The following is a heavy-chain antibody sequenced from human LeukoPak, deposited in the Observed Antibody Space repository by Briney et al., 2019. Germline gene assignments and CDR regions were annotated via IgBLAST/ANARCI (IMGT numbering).Heavy chain of an antibody. Sequence: GGSLRLSCAASGFTFSSYSMNWVRQAPGKGLEWASYISSSSSTIYYADSVKGRFTISRDNAKNSLYLQMNSLRAEDTAVYYCATLPLRAAAAPTDAFDIWGQGTMVTVSS. J-gene: IGHJ3*02. CDR2: ISSSSSTI. D-gene: IGHD6-13*01. CDR1: GFTFSSYS. V-gene: IGHV3-48*01. CDR3: ATLPLRAAAAPTDAFDI.